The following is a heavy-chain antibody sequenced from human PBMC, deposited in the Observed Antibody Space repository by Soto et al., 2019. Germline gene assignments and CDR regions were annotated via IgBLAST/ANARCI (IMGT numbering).Heavy chain of an antibody. J-gene: IGHJ4*02. V-gene: IGHV3-11*05. Sequence: QVQLVESGGDLVKPGGSLRLSCAASGFTFSDHYMSWIRQAPGKGLEWVSYISSSSSYTNYEDSVKGRFTISRDNAKNSIYLQMNSLIAEDTAVYYCTRGGRYNYGLDYWGQGTLVTVSS. D-gene: IGHD5-18*01. CDR3: TRGGRYNYGLDY. CDR1: GFTFSDHY. CDR2: ISSSSSYT.